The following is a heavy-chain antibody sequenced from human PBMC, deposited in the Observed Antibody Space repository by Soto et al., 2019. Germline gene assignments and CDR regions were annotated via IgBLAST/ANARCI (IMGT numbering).Heavy chain of an antibody. D-gene: IGHD4-4*01. CDR1: GYTFTSYG. CDR3: ARVRSYSNYLFSAFDI. CDR2: ISAYNGNT. V-gene: IGHV1-18*01. Sequence: GASVKVSCKASGYTFTSYGISWVRQAPGQGLEWMGWISAYNGNTNYAQKLQGRVTMTTDTSTSTAYMELRSLRSDDTAVYYCARVRSYSNYLFSAFDIWGQGTMVTVSS. J-gene: IGHJ3*02.